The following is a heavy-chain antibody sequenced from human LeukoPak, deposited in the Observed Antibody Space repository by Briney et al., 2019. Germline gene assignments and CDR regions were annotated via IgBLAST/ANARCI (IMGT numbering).Heavy chain of an antibody. CDR1: GYTFTSYD. CDR3: ARGRGIVLMVYASFDP. J-gene: IGHJ5*02. D-gene: IGHD2-8*01. Sequence: ASVKVPCKASGYTFTSYDINWVRQATGQGLEWMGWMNPNSGNTGYAQKFQGRVTMTRNTSISTAYMELSSLRSEDTAVYYCARGRGIVLMVYASFDPWGQGTLVTVSS. CDR2: MNPNSGNT. V-gene: IGHV1-8*01.